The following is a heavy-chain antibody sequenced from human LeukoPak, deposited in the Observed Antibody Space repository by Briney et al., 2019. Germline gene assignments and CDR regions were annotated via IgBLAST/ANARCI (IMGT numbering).Heavy chain of an antibody. V-gene: IGHV4-59*12. D-gene: IGHD3-3*01. CDR2: IYYSGST. CDR3: ARDGLHYENNWFDP. J-gene: IGHJ5*02. Sequence: SETLSLTCTVSGGSISSYYWSWIRQPPGKGLEWIGYIYYSGSTNYNPSLKSRVTMSIDTSKNQFSLKLKLSSVTAAGTAVYYCARDGLHYENNWFDPWGQGTLVTVSS. CDR1: GGSISSYY.